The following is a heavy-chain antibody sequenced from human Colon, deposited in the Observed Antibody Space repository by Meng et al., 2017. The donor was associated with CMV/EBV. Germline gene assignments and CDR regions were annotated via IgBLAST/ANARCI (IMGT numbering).Heavy chain of an antibody. CDR1: GYTVTGYY. Sequence: PGASVKVSCKASGYTVTGYYMHWVRQAPGQGLEWMGWINPNNGGTSYAQKFQGRVTMTRDTSISTAYMELSRLRSDDTAIYYCALSNYWGQGTLVTVSS. J-gene: IGHJ4*02. CDR2: INPNNGGT. V-gene: IGHV1-2*02. D-gene: IGHD2/OR15-2a*01. CDR3: ALSNY.